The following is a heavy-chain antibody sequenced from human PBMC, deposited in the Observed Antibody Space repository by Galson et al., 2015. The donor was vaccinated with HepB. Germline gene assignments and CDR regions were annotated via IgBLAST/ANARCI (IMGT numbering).Heavy chain of an antibody. CDR3: ARDYCSSTSCPPDAFDI. J-gene: IGHJ3*02. D-gene: IGHD2-2*01. V-gene: IGHV3-33*01. Sequence: SLRLSCAASGFTFSSYGMHWVRQAPGKGLEWVAVIWYDGSNKYYADSVKGRFTISRDNSKNTLYLQMNSLRAEDTAVYYCARDYCSSTSCPPDAFDIWGQGTMVTVSS. CDR2: IWYDGSNK. CDR1: GFTFSSYG.